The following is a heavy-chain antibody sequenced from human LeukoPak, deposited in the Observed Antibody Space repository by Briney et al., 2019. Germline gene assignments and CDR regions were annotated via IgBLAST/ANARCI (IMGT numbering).Heavy chain of an antibody. Sequence: GGSLRLSCAASGFNFTSRWMHWVRQVPGKGLVWVSRISSDGSDTTYADSVKGRFTISRDNVKKIVYLQMRSLRVEDTAVYYCAWHFDGKGSFDFWGQGTLVTVSS. CDR2: ISSDGSDT. D-gene: IGHD4-23*01. V-gene: IGHV3-74*01. CDR1: GFNFTSRW. J-gene: IGHJ5*01. CDR3: AWHFDGKGSFDF.